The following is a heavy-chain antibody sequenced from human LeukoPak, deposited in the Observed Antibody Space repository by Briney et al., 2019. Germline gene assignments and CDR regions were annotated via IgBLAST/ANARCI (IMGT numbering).Heavy chain of an antibody. CDR1: GFTFNNAW. D-gene: IGHD6-6*01. J-gene: IGHJ4*02. V-gene: IGHV3-23*01. Sequence: GGSLRLSCAASGFTFNNAWMNWVRQAPGKGLEWVSAISGSGGSTYYADSVKGRFTISRDNSKNTLYLQMNSLRAEDTAVYYCAKELRRSSSSFDYWGQGTLVTVSS. CDR2: ISGSGGST. CDR3: AKELRRSSSSFDY.